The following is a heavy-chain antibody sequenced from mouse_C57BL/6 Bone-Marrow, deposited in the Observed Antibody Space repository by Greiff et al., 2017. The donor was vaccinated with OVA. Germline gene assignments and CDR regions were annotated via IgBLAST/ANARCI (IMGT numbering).Heavy chain of an antibody. Sequence: DVMLVESGGGLVKPGGSLKLSCAASGFTFSSYAMSWVRQTPEKRLEWVATISDGGSYTYYPDNVKGRFTISRDNAKNTLYLQMSHLKSEDTAMYYCAKAFSTTVVAPYAMDYWGQGTSVTVSS. J-gene: IGHJ4*01. CDR3: AKAFSTTVVAPYAMDY. V-gene: IGHV5-4*03. CDR1: GFTFSSYA. D-gene: IGHD1-1*01. CDR2: ISDGGSYT.